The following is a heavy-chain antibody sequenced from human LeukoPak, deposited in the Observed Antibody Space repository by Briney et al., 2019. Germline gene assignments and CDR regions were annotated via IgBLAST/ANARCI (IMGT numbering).Heavy chain of an antibody. D-gene: IGHD4-17*01. V-gene: IGHV4-61*02. Sequence: SQTLSLTCTVSGGSISSGSYYWSWIRQPAGTGLEWIARIYTSGSTNYNPSLKNRVTISVDTSKNQFSLKLSSVTAADTAVYYCARAGGTTDSVFFGYWGRGTLVTVSS. CDR2: IYTSGST. CDR1: GGSISSGSYY. J-gene: IGHJ4*02. CDR3: ARAGGTTDSVFFGY.